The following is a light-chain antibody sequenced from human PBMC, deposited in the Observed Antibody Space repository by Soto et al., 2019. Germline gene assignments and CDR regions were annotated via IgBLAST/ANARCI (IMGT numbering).Light chain of an antibody. Sequence: EIVMTQSPATLSVSPGARATLSFRSSQSISTNLAWYQHRPGQPPSLLIYGAATRATGVPARFSGGGSGTQFTLTITSLQSEDFAVYYCQQYNSWTWTFGQGTKVDI. J-gene: IGKJ1*01. CDR2: GAA. V-gene: IGKV3-15*01. CDR1: QSISTN. CDR3: QQYNSWTWT.